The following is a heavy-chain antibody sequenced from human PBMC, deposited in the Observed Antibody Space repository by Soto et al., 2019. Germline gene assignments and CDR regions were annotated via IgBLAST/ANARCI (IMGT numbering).Heavy chain of an antibody. CDR3: AKVPGPNCGDAPDY. CDR1: GFTFSSYG. Sequence: QVQLVESGGGVVQPGRSLRLSCAASGFTFSSYGMHWVRQAPGKGLEWVAVISYDGSNKYYADSVKGRFTISRDNSKNALYLQMNSLRAEDTAVDYCAKVPGPNCGDAPDYWGQGTVVTVSS. CDR2: ISYDGSNK. J-gene: IGHJ4*02. D-gene: IGHD4-17*01. V-gene: IGHV3-30*18.